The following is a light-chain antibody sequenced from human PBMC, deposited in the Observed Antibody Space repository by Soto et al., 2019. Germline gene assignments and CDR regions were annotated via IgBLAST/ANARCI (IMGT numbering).Light chain of an antibody. J-gene: IGLJ1*01. CDR3: CSFTSTNTHV. CDR2: ETS. V-gene: IGLV2-23*01. Sequence: QSALTQPASVSGSPGQSVTISCTGTSSDFGSYKFVSWYQHHPGTVPKVIIYETSKRPSGVSDRFSGSKSGNTASLTISGLQAEDEADYYCCSFTSTNTHVFGSGTKVTVL. CDR1: SSDFGSYKF.